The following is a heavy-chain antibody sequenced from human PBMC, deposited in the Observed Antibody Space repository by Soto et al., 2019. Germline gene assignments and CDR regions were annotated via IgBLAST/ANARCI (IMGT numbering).Heavy chain of an antibody. V-gene: IGHV5-51*01. D-gene: IGHD3-22*01. CDR2: IYPGDSDT. J-gene: IGHJ4*02. CDR1: GYSFTSYW. Sequence: GESLKISCKGSGYSFTSYWIGWVRQMPGKGLEWMGIIYPGDSDTRYSPSFQGQVTISADKSISTAYLQWSSLKASDTAMYYCARIRDPVVTGSNFDYWGQGTLVTVSS. CDR3: ARIRDPVVTGSNFDY.